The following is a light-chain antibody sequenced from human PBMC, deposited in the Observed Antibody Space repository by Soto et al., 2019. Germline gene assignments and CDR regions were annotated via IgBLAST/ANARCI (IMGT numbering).Light chain of an antibody. J-gene: IGKJ3*01. V-gene: IGKV3-11*01. CDR2: DAS. CDR3: QQRSNWPPRFT. CDR1: QSVSSY. Sequence: IVLTQSPATLSLSPGERATLSCRARQSVSSYLAWYQQKPGQAPRLLIYDASNRATGIPARFSGSGSGTDFTLTISSLEPEDFAVYYCQQRSNWPPRFTFGPGTKVDIK.